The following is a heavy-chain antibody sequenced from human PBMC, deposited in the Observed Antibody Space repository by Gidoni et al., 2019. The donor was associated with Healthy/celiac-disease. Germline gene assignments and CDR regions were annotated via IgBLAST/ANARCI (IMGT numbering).Heavy chain of an antibody. D-gene: IGHD1-1*01. Sequence: QLQLHASGAGLVMHSETLSLACTVSGSSIRRSSYYWGWIRQPPGKGLEWIGSIYYSGRTYYDPSLKSRVTISVDTSKNQFSLKLSSVTAADTAVYYCAREEVGEGYVEYYDMDVWGRGTTITVSS. V-gene: IGHV4-39*02. CDR1: GSSIRRSSYY. CDR2: IYYSGRT. CDR3: AREEVGEGYVEYYDMDV. J-gene: IGHJ6*02.